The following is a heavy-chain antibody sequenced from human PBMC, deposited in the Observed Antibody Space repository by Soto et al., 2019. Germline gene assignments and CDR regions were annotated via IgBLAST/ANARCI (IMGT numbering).Heavy chain of an antibody. CDR1: VGSISSSNW. J-gene: IGHJ6*01. V-gene: IGHV4-4*02. Sequence: SETLSLTCAFSVGSISSSNWWSWVRQPPGKGLEWIGEIYHSGSTNYNPSLKSRVTISVDKSKNQFSLKLSSVTAADTAVYYCARVSSFLYYYYYGMEVWGQGTTVIVSS. CDR2: IYHSGST. D-gene: IGHD6-6*01. CDR3: ARVSSFLYYYYYGMEV.